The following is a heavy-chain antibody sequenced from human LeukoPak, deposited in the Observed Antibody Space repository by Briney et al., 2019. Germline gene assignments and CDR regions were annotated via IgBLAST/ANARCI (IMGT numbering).Heavy chain of an antibody. CDR1: GGSISSSSYY. D-gene: IGHD6-13*01. CDR2: IYYSGST. J-gene: IGHJ6*02. Sequence: SETLSLTCTVSGGSISSSSYYWGWIRQPPGKGLEWIGSIYYSGSTYYNPSLKSRVTISVDTSKNQFSLKLNSVTAADTAVYYCARANSSSWDAYYYYYYGMDVWGQGTTVTVSS. V-gene: IGHV4-39*07. CDR3: ARANSSSWDAYYYYYYGMDV.